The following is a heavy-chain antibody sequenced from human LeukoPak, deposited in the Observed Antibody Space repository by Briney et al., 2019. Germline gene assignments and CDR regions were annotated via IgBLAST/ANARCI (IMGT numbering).Heavy chain of an antibody. Sequence: GESLRLSCAPSGFTFSNYAMCWVRQAPGKGLEWVSGISGSGGSTYYADSVKGRFTISRDNSKNTLYLQMNSLRAEDTAVYYCAKDLIFGGHSYGYYMDVWGKGTTVTVSS. CDR2: ISGSGGST. J-gene: IGHJ6*03. CDR1: GFTFSNYA. CDR3: AKDLIFGGHSYGYYMDV. V-gene: IGHV3-23*01. D-gene: IGHD5-18*01.